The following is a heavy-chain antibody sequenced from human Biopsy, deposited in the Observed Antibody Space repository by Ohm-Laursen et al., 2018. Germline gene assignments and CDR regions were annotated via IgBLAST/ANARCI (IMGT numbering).Heavy chain of an antibody. Sequence: SVKVSCKASGFTFSSSAVQWVRQARGQRLEWIGWIVVGSGHTNYAQKFQERVTITRDMSTSTAYMELTSLRSEDTAVYYCAATSTLYYYYYAMDVCDQGTTITVSS. V-gene: IGHV1-58*01. CDR3: AATSTLYYYYYAMDV. CDR1: GFTFSSSA. CDR2: IVVGSGHT. J-gene: IGHJ6*02.